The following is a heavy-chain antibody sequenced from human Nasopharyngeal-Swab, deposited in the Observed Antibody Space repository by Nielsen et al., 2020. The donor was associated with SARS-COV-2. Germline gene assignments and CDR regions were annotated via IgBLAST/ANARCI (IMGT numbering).Heavy chain of an antibody. CDR3: ARDTSSSGRLDY. V-gene: IGHV3-33*08. CDR2: IWYDGSNK. Sequence: GSLRLSCAASGFTFSSYGMHWVRQAPGKGLEWVAVIWYDGSNKYYADSVKGRFTISRDNSKNTLYLQMNSLRAEDTAVYYCARDTSSSGRLDYWGQGTLVTVSS. CDR1: GFTFSSYG. D-gene: IGHD6-6*01. J-gene: IGHJ4*02.